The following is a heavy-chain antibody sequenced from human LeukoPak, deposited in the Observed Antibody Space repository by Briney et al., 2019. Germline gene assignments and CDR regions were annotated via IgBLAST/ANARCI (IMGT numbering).Heavy chain of an antibody. CDR3: ARVGGWYEVDY. CDR2: IYSGGST. D-gene: IGHD6-19*01. Sequence: GGSLRLSCAASGFTVSSNYMSWVRQAPGKGLDWVSVIYSGGSTYYADSVKGRFTISRDNSKNTLYLQMNSLRAEDTAVYYCARVGGWYEVDYWGQGTLVTVSS. J-gene: IGHJ4*02. V-gene: IGHV3-53*01. CDR1: GFTVSSNY.